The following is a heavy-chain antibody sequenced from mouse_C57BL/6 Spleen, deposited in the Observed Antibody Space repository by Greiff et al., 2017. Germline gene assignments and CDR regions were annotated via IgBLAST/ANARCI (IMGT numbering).Heavy chain of an antibody. CDR1: GFTFSSYA. CDR3: ARDREDYFGY. Sequence: DVQLVESGGGLVKPGGSLKLSCAASGFTFSSYAMSWVRQTPEKRLEWIATISAGGSYTYYPDNVKGRFTLSRDKAKNNLYLQMSHLKSEDTAMYSCARDREDYFGYRGHSTTLTVS. CDR2: ISAGGSYT. J-gene: IGHJ2*01. V-gene: IGHV5-4*01.